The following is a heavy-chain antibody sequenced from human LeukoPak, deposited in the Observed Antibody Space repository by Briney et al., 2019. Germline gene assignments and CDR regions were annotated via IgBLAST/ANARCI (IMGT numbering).Heavy chain of an antibody. D-gene: IGHD3-10*01. CDR2: ISAYNGNT. Sequence: GASVKVSCKASGYTFTSYGISWVRQAPGQGLEWMGRISAYNGNTNYAQKLQGRVTMTTDTSTSTAYMELRSLRSDDTAVYYCARAGWEYYGSGSYDYWGQGTLVTVSS. V-gene: IGHV1-18*01. CDR3: ARAGWEYYGSGSYDY. J-gene: IGHJ4*02. CDR1: GYTFTSYG.